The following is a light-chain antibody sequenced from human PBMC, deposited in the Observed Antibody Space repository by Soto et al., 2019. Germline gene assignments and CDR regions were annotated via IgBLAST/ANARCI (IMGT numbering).Light chain of an antibody. Sequence: EIVMTQSPATLSVSPCERATLFFSASQSVSIKLAWYQQKPGQAPRLLIYGASTRATGIPARFSGSGSGTDFTLTISRLEPDDFAVYYCQHYGSPSWTFGQGTKVDIK. J-gene: IGKJ1*01. CDR1: QSVSIK. CDR3: QHYGSPSWT. CDR2: GAS. V-gene: IGKV3D-15*01.